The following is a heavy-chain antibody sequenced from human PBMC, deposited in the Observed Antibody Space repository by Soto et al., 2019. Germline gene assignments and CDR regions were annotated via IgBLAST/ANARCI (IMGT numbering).Heavy chain of an antibody. D-gene: IGHD6-6*01. Sequence: QVQLVESGGGVVQPGRSLRLSCAASGFTFSSYAMHWVRQAPGKGLEWVAVISYDGSNKYYADSVKGRFTISRDNSKNTLYLQMNSLRAEDTAVYYCAGWGSSSEPIDYWGQGTLVTVSS. CDR1: GFTFSSYA. V-gene: IGHV3-30-3*01. J-gene: IGHJ4*02. CDR2: ISYDGSNK. CDR3: AGWGSSSEPIDY.